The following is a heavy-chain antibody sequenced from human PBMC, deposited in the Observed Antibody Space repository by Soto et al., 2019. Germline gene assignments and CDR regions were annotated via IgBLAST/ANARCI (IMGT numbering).Heavy chain of an antibody. Sequence: GGSLRLSCAASGFTFDDYPMHWVRQAPGKGLEWVSGINWNSGAIAYAESVKGRFTISRDNAKNSLYLQMNSLRAEDTAVYYCARDRYYYGMDVWGQGTTVTVSS. J-gene: IGHJ6*02. V-gene: IGHV3-9*01. CDR3: ARDRYYYGMDV. CDR2: INWNSGAI. CDR1: GFTFDDYP.